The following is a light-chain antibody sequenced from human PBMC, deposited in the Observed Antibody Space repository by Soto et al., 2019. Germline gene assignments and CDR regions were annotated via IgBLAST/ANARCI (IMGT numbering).Light chain of an antibody. CDR2: DAS. CDR3: EPYGSPPRA. Sequence: ASQSISDTLAWYQQKPGQAPSLLIYDASIRPTDIPARFSGSRSRPDCSLALRRLEPEDLAVYFCEPYGSPPRALGSGTKVDIK. J-gene: IGKJ1*01. CDR1: QSISDT. V-gene: IGKV3-20*01.